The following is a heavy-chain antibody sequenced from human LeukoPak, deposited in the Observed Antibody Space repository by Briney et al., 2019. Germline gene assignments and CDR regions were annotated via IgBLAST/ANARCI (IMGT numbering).Heavy chain of an antibody. CDR1: GFTFSSYT. D-gene: IGHD2/OR15-2a*01. CDR3: AKGPLSHFDY. V-gene: IGHV3-23*01. Sequence: GGSLRLSCAASGFTFSSYTMNWVRQAPGKGLEWVSTIGGSGGSTYYAVSVKGRFTISRDNSKNTLYLQMNSLRAEDTAVYYCAKGPLSHFDYWGQGTLVTVSS. J-gene: IGHJ4*02. CDR2: IGGSGGST.